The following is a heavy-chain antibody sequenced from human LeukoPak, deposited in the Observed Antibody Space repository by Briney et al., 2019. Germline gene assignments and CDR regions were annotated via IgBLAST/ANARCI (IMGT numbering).Heavy chain of an antibody. CDR1: GFTFSSYA. CDR2: ISGSGGST. CDR3: AKVRSSGWYVPFQH. J-gene: IGHJ1*01. V-gene: IGHV3-23*01. D-gene: IGHD6-19*01. Sequence: GGSLRLSCAASGFTFSSYAMSWVRQAPGKGLEWVTAISGSGGSTYYADSVKGRFTISRDNSKNTLYLQMNSLRAEDTAVYYCAKVRSSGWYVPFQHWGQGTLVTVSS.